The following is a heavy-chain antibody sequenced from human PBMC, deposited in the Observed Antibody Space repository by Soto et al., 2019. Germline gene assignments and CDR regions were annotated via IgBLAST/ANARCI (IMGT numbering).Heavy chain of an antibody. V-gene: IGHV4-4*02. CDR3: ARVVTMVRGVIIRGGMDV. Sequence: SETLSPTCAVSGGSISSSNWWSWVRQPPGKGLEWIGEIYHSGSTNYNPSLKSRVTISVDKSKNQFSLKLSSVTAADTAVYYCARVVTMVRGVIIRGGMDVWGQGTTVTVSS. J-gene: IGHJ6*02. CDR2: IYHSGST. CDR1: GGSISSSNW. D-gene: IGHD3-10*01.